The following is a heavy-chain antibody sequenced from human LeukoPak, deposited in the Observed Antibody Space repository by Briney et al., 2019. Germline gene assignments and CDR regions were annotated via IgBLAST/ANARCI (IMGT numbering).Heavy chain of an antibody. J-gene: IGHJ4*02. D-gene: IGHD6-6*01. CDR3: ARALSIAARLQTIFDY. CDR1: GFTFSSYA. Sequence: GSLRLSCAASGFTFSSYAMHWVRQAPGKGLEWIGEIYHSGSTNYNPSLKSRVTISVDKSKNQFSLNLTSVTAADTAVYYCARALSIAARLQTIFDYWGQGTLVTVSS. V-gene: IGHV4-4*02. CDR2: IYHSGST.